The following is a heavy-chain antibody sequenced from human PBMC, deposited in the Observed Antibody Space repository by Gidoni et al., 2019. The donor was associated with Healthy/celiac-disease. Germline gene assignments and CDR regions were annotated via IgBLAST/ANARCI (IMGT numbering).Heavy chain of an antibody. CDR1: GFTFSDYY. D-gene: IGHD4-17*01. J-gene: IGHJ4*02. Sequence: GGLVKPGGSLRLSCAASGFTFSDYYMSWIRQAPGKGLEWVSYISSSSSYTNYADSVKGRFTISRDNSKNSLYLQMTRLRSEDTAVYYCALSDYGEYWALDYWGQGTLVTVSS. CDR3: ALSDYGEYWALDY. CDR2: ISSSSSYT. V-gene: IGHV3-11*06.